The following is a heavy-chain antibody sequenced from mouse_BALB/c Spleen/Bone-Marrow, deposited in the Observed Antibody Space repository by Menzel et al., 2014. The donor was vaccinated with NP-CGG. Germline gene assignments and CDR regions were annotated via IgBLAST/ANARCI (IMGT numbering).Heavy chain of an antibody. D-gene: IGHD1-2*01. J-gene: IGHJ1*01. CDR3: ARGGTTATWYFDV. V-gene: IGHV14-3*02. CDR2: IDPANGNT. Sequence: VQLQQSGAELVKPGASVKLSCTASGFNIKDTYMHWVKQRPEQGLEWIGRIDPANGNTKYDPKFQGKATITADTSSNEAYLQRSSLTSEDTAVYYCARGGTTATWYFDVWGAGTTVTVSS. CDR1: GFNIKDTY.